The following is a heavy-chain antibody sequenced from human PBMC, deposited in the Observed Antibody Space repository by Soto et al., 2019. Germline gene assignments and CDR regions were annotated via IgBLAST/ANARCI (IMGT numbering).Heavy chain of an antibody. D-gene: IGHD2-8*01. J-gene: IGHJ4*02. CDR1: GFTFDDYA. CDR2: ISWNSGSI. Sequence: HPGGSLRLSCAASGFTFDDYAMHWVRQAPGKGLEWVSGISWNSGSIGYADSVKGRFTISRDNAKNSLYLQMNSLRAEDTALYYCAKAIPIGPGYAGYYFDYWGQGTLVTVSS. V-gene: IGHV3-9*01. CDR3: AKAIPIGPGYAGYYFDY.